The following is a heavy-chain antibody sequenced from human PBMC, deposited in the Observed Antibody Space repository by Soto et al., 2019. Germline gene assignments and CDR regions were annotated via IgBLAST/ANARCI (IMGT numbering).Heavy chain of an antibody. CDR1: GFTFSSYV. CDR3: AKVDWTGYHPPTYYYYYGMDV. Sequence: EVQLLESGGGLVQPGGSLRLSCAASGFTFSSYVMSWVRQAPGKGLEWVSAISGSGGSTYYADSVKGRFTISRDNSKNTLYLQMNSLRAEDTAVYYCAKVDWTGYHPPTYYYYYGMDVWGQGTTVTVSS. V-gene: IGHV3-23*01. D-gene: IGHD3-9*01. CDR2: ISGSGGST. J-gene: IGHJ6*02.